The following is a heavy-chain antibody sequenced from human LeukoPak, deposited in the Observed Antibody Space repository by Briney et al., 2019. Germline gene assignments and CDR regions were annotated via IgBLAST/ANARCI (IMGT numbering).Heavy chain of an antibody. D-gene: IGHD3-10*01. CDR3: ARDRGSTEFDY. V-gene: IGHV3-74*01. J-gene: IGHJ4*02. CDR1: GFTFSRYW. Sequence: GGSLRLSCAASGFTFSRYWMHWVRQAPGKGLVWVSRINSDGSSTSYADSVKGRFTISRDNAKNTLYLQMNSLRVEDTAVYYCARDRGSTEFDYWGQGTLVTVSS. CDR2: INSDGSST.